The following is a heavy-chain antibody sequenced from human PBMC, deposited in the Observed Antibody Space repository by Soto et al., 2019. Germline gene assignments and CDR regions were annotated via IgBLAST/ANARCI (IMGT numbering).Heavy chain of an antibody. J-gene: IGHJ4*02. D-gene: IGHD6-19*01. V-gene: IGHV4-39*02. CDR1: GGSITRNNHY. CDR3: ARLGSSGWYQGSYFDY. CDR2: ILYSGST. Sequence: QLQLQESGPGLVKPSETLSLTCIVSGGSITRNNHYWGWIRQSPGKGLEWIGSILYSGSTNYNPSLKSRVTLLVETSKNHCTLKMSSVTAADTALYYCARLGSSGWYQGSYFDYWGQGTLVTVSS.